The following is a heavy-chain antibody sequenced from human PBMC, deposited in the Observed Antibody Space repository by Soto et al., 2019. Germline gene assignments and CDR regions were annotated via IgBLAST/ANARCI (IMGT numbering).Heavy chain of an antibody. D-gene: IGHD1-26*01. CDR2: ITGSGDST. Sequence: EVQVLESGGGLAQPGGSLRLSCAVSGFTFSSYVMTWVRQAPGKGLEWVSGITGSGDSTYYADSVKGRFTVSRDNSKNTLYLEMNSLRADDTAVYYCAKWGGYYPYYHEMDVWGQGTTVTVSS. CDR1: GFTFSSYV. CDR3: AKWGGYYPYYHEMDV. J-gene: IGHJ6*02. V-gene: IGHV3-23*01.